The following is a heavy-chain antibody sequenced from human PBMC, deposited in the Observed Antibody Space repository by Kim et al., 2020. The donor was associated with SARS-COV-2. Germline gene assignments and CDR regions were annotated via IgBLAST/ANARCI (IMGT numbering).Heavy chain of an antibody. CDR2: LIPVFDTP. V-gene: IGHV1-69*13. CDR3: AREQYNKLDF. D-gene: IGHD1-1*01. Sequence: SVKVSCKTSGVTFNDYVINWVRQAPGQGLEWVGNLIPVFDTPNYAQKFQGRVTITADESTSTAYMELSSLRSEDTAVYYCAREQYNKLDFWGQGTLVTVSS. J-gene: IGHJ4*02. CDR1: GVTFNDYV.